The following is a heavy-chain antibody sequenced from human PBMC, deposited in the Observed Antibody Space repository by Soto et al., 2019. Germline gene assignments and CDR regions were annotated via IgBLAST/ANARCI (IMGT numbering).Heavy chain of an antibody. J-gene: IGHJ4*02. CDR3: ARPGHSTVAVHFDY. V-gene: IGHV5-51*03. D-gene: IGHD6-19*01. Sequence: EVQLVQSVAEVKKPVESLKISCKGSGYSFTSYWIGWVRQIPETGLVWMGIIYPRDSDTRYSPYFQGQVTISADKSISTAYLQWSSLKASDTAMYYCARPGHSTVAVHFDYWGQGTLVTVSS. CDR2: IYPRDSDT. CDR1: GYSFTSYW.